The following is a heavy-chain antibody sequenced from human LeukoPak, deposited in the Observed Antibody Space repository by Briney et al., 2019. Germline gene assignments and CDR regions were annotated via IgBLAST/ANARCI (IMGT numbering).Heavy chain of an antibody. J-gene: IGHJ4*02. CDR2: IYSGGST. CDR1: GFTFSSNY. Sequence: AGGSLLLSCAASGFTFSSNYMSWVRQAPGKGLEWVSVIYSGGSTYYADSVKGRFTISRDNSKNTLYLQMNSLRAEDTAVYYCAREGQDSSGYKHFDYWGQGTLVTVSS. CDR3: AREGQDSSGYKHFDY. V-gene: IGHV3-53*01. D-gene: IGHD3-22*01.